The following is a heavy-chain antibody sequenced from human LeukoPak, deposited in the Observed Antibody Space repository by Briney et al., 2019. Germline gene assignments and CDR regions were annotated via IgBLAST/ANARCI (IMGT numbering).Heavy chain of an antibody. CDR2: IYYSRST. CDR3: AAYGANWLYFDY. CDR1: GGSISSYY. V-gene: IGHV4-59*03. D-gene: IGHD4/OR15-4a*01. Sequence: PSETLSLTRTVSGGSISSYYWSWIRQPPGKGLEWIGYIYYSRSTNHNPSLKSRVTISGDTSKNQFSLKLSSVTAADTAVYYCAAYGANWLYFDYWGQGTLVTVSS. J-gene: IGHJ4*02.